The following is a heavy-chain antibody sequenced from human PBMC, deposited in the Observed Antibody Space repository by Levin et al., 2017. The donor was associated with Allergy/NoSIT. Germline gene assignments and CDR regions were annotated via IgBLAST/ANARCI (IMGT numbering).Heavy chain of an antibody. CDR3: ARDMSEEYCSGGSCRYFDY. V-gene: IGHV4-59*01. D-gene: IGHD2-15*01. J-gene: IGHJ4*02. CDR1: GGSISSYY. CDR2: IYYSGST. Sequence: SQTLSLTCTVSGGSISSYYWSWIRQPPGKGLEWIGYIYYSGSTNYNPSLKSRVTISVDTSKNQFSLKLSSVTAADTAVYYCARDMSEEYCSGGSCRYFDYWGQGTLVTVSS.